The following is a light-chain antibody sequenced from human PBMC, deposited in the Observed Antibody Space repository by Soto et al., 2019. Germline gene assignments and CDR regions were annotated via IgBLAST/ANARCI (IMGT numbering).Light chain of an antibody. CDR1: RGVGVW. Sequence: DIQMTQSPSSVSASVGDTVTITCRASRGVGVWLGWYQQKPGKAPHLLIYGASGLQVGVPSRFSGSVSGADFTLTISNLQPEDFAFYYCQQAYSHPLTFGGGTKVEIK. CDR3: QQAYSHPLT. V-gene: IGKV1-12*01. J-gene: IGKJ4*01. CDR2: GAS.